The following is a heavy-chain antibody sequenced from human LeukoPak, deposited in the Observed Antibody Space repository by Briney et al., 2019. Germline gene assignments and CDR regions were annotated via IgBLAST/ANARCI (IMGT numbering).Heavy chain of an antibody. D-gene: IGHD3-10*01. V-gene: IGHV4-34*01. Sequence: SETLSLTCTVSGGSISSYYWSWIRQPPGKGLEWIGEINHSGSTNYNPSLKSRVTISVDTSKNQFSLKLSSVTAADTAVYYCARAMGLWFGELSVPNYYYYYYMDVWGKGTTVTVSS. CDR2: INHSGST. J-gene: IGHJ6*03. CDR1: GGSISSYY. CDR3: ARAMGLWFGELSVPNYYYYYYMDV.